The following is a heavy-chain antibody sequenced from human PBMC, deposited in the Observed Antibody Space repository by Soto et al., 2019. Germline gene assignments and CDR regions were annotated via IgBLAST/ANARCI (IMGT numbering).Heavy chain of an antibody. CDR3: AREYSSGFPWFDP. CDR2: IWYDGSNK. J-gene: IGHJ5*02. D-gene: IGHD6-19*01. Sequence: GXSLRLSCAASGFTFSSYGLHWFRQAPGKGLEWVAVIWYDGSNKYYADSVKGRFTISRDNSKNTLYLQMNSLRAEDTAVYYCAREYSSGFPWFDPWGQGTLVTVSS. V-gene: IGHV3-33*01. CDR1: GFTFSSYG.